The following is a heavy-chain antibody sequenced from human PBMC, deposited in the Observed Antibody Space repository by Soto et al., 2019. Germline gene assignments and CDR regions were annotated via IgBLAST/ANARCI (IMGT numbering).Heavy chain of an antibody. D-gene: IGHD3-22*01. CDR2: ISAYNGNT. CDR1: GYTFTSYG. V-gene: IGHV1-18*01. CDR3: ARVQSRVTMKSFDY. J-gene: IGHJ4*02. Sequence: ASVKVSCKASGYTFTSYGISWVRQAPGQGLEWMGWISAYNGNTNYAQKLQGRVTMTTDTSTSTAYMELRSLRSDDTAVYYCARVQSRVTMKSFDYWGQGTLVTVSS.